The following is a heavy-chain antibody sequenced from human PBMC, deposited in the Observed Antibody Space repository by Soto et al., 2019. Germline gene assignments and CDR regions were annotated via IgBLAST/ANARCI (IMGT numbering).Heavy chain of an antibody. J-gene: IGHJ4*01. CDR1: GFAISRGYY. Sequence: PSETLSLTCSVSGFAISRGYYWSWVRQPPGKGLEWIGSIYPSVSSYHNPSLATRLRLSIDTSKNQFTLNLTSVTAADTALYFCAREKVGTTFFDNWGQESRSPSPQ. V-gene: IGHV4-38-2*02. CDR3: AREKVGTTFFDN. D-gene: IGHD1-1*01. CDR2: IYPSVSS.